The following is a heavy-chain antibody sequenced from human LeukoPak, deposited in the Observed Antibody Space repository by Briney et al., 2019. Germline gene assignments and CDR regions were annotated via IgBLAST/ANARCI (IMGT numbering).Heavy chain of an antibody. CDR2: IDWDDDK. CDR3: ARTQAVAEPLDV. D-gene: IGHD6-19*01. CDR1: GGSISSYYW. V-gene: IGHV2-70*11. Sequence: TLSLTCTVSGGSISSYYWSWIRQPPGKSLEWLARIDWDDDKYYSTSLKTRLTISKDTSKNQVVLTMTNMDPVDTATYYCARTQAVAEPLDVWGKGTTVTVSS. J-gene: IGHJ6*04.